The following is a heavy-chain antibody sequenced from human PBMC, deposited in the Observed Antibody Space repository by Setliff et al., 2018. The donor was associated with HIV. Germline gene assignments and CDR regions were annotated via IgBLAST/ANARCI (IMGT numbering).Heavy chain of an antibody. Sequence: ASVKVSCKTSGYTFTNYALNWVRQAPGQGLEWMGWINTNTGNPTYAQGFTGRFVFSLDTSVSTAYLQISSLKAEDSAIYYCMRDHTPPPNYDFWSGQIDLRNIFYYMDVWGTGTPVTVSS. J-gene: IGHJ6*03. CDR1: GYTFTNYA. V-gene: IGHV7-4-1*02. CDR3: MRDHTPPPNYDFWSGQIDLRNIFYYMDV. CDR2: INTNTGNP. D-gene: IGHD3-3*01.